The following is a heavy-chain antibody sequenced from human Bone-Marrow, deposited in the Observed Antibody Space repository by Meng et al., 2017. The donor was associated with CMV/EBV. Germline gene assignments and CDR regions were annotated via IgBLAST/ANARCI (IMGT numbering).Heavy chain of an antibody. J-gene: IGHJ4*02. CDR2: INPNNGDT. D-gene: IGHD6-6*01. V-gene: IGHV1-2*02. CDR1: GYRFSAHY. CDR3: VRDFFNLVDY. Sequence: ASVKVSCKASGYRFSAHYLHWVRQAPGQGLEWVGWINPNNGDTKYAEKFQGSVTLTRDTSITTAYLEMNNLTLDDTAIYYWVRDFFNLVDYWGQGTRVTVSS.